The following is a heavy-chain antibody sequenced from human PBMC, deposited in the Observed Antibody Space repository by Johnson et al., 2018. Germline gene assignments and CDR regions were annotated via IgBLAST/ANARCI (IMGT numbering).Heavy chain of an antibody. J-gene: IGHJ3*02. CDR3: ARDSCAYSSSCQKVAFDI. D-gene: IGHD6-13*01. Sequence: QVQLVESGGGVVQPGRSLRLSCAASGFTFSSYGMHWVRQAPGKGLEWVAVISYDGSNKYYADSVKGRFTISRDNSKNTLYLQMNSLRAEDTAVYYCARDSCAYSSSCQKVAFDIWGQGTMGTVSS. V-gene: IGHV3-30*03. CDR1: GFTFSSYG. CDR2: ISYDGSNK.